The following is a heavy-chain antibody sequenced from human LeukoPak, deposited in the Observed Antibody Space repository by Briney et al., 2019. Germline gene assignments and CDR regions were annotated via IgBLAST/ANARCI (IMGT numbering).Heavy chain of an antibody. CDR2: ISWDSHSI. CDR1: GFTFDDYA. D-gene: IGHD3-22*01. CDR3: AKGLYDSTGPFDY. J-gene: IGHJ4*02. V-gene: IGHV3-9*01. Sequence: GGSLRLSCAASGFTFDDYAMHWVRQIPGKGLEWVSSISWDSHSIAYADSVRGRFTMSRDNAKNSLYLQMNSLRPEDTALYYCAKGLYDSTGPFDYWGQGTLVTVSS.